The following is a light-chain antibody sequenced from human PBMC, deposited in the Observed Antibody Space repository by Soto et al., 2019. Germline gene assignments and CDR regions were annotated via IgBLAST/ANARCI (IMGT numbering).Light chain of an antibody. CDR2: QIS. V-gene: IGKV2-24*01. CDR3: MQATELRT. Sequence: DIVMTQTPLSLPVTLGQPASISCRSSRSLVHSDGNTYLNWFQQRPGQPPRPLIYQISNRFSGVPDRFSGSGAGTDFTLRISRVEAEDVAVYYCMQATELRTFGQGPKVEIK. J-gene: IGKJ1*01. CDR1: RSLVHSDGNTY.